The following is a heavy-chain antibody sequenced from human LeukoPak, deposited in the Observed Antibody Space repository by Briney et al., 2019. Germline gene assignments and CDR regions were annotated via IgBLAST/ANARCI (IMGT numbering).Heavy chain of an antibody. J-gene: IGHJ4*02. V-gene: IGHV3-23*01. Sequence: LSLTCTVSGGSISSGGYYWSWIRQHPGKGLEWVSAISGSGGSTYYADSVKGRFTISRDNSKNTLYLQMNSLRAEDTAVYYCAKGSSPFDYWGQGTLVTVSS. CDR3: AKGSSPFDY. CDR1: GGSISSGGYY. CDR2: ISGSGGST.